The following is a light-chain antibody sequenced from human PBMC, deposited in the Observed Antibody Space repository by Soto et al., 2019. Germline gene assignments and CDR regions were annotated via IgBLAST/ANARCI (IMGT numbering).Light chain of an antibody. CDR3: CSHAGINGV. Sequence: QSALTQPRSVSGSPGQSVTISCTGTSSDVGGYNFVSWYQQYPGKAPKFIIYDVSKRPSGVPDRFSGSKSGNTASLTISGLQAEDEADYYCCSHAGINGVFGGGTKVTVL. CDR2: DVS. J-gene: IGLJ3*02. CDR1: SSDVGGYNF. V-gene: IGLV2-11*01.